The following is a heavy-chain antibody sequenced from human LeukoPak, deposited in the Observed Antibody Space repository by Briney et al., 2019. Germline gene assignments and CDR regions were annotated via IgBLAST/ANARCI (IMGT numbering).Heavy chain of an antibody. CDR3: ARLRGRSGSYSVDP. D-gene: IGHD3-10*01. Sequence: SETLSLTCSVSGGSISGYYWNWIRQPPGKGLEWIGYIYYSGSTNYNPSLKSRVSISGDMSKYQISLKVESVTAADTAVYYCARLRGRSGSYSVDPWGQGTLVTVSS. J-gene: IGHJ5*02. CDR2: IYYSGST. V-gene: IGHV4-59*01. CDR1: GGSISGYY.